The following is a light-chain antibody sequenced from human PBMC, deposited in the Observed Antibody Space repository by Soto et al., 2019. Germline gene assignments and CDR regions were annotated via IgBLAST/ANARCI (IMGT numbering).Light chain of an antibody. Sequence: EIWLTQYPGTLSLSPGERATLSCRASQSVSSSYLDWYQQKPGQAPRLLIYGASYRATDIPPRLSGSGYGTDLTLTISSLKNDDFESYYCQQYDSYSWTFGQGTKVDIK. CDR3: QQYDSYSWT. J-gene: IGKJ1*01. V-gene: IGKV3-20*01. CDR2: GAS. CDR1: QSVSSSY.